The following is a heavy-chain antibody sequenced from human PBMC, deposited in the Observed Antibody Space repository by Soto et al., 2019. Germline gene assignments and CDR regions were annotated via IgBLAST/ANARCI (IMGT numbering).Heavy chain of an antibody. CDR1: EYTFTSYY. J-gene: IGHJ4*02. CDR3: ARWITGLDY. D-gene: IGHD3-16*01. V-gene: IGHV1-46*01. CDR2: INPSGGTT. Sequence: ASVKVSCKASEYTFTSYYIHWVRQAPGQGLEWMGVINPSGGTTNYAQKFQGRVTMTRDTSTSTVYMQLSGLRSEDTAVYYCARWITGLDYWGQGTLVTVSS.